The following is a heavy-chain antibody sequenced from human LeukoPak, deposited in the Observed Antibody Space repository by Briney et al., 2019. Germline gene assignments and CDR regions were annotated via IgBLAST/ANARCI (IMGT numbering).Heavy chain of an antibody. CDR2: ISSSSSII. CDR3: ARDGDSSGYYAAFDI. V-gene: IGHV3-48*02. D-gene: IGHD3-22*01. CDR1: GFTFRGAA. J-gene: IGHJ3*02. Sequence: GGSLRLSCAVSGFTFRGAAMTWVRQAPGKGLEWLSYISSSSSIIYYADSVKGRFTISRDNAKNSLYLQMNSLRDEDTAVYYCARDGDSSGYYAAFDIWGQGTMVTVSS.